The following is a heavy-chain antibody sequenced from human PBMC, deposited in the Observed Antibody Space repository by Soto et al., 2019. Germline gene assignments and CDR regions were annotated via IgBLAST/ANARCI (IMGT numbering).Heavy chain of an antibody. V-gene: IGHV4-59*01. CDR1: GDSMISYY. CDR3: ARAPRRGYSGYSTPAAFDI. CDR2: IYYSGTT. D-gene: IGHD5-12*01. J-gene: IGHJ3*02. Sequence: PSETLSLTCTVSGDSMISYYWTWIRQPPRKGLECIGYIYYSGTTNYNPSLKGRVTISVDTSKNQLSLTLSSVTAADTAVYYCARAPRRGYSGYSTPAAFDIWGQGTTVT.